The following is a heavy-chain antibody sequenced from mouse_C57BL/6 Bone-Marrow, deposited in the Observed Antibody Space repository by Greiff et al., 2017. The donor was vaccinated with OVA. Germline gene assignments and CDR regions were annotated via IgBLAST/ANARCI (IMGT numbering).Heavy chain of an antibody. CDR1: GFTFTDYY. V-gene: IGHV1-36*01. CDR3: ARSRGYYYGSSYYFDY. J-gene: IGHJ2*01. Sequence: EVQLQQSGPVLVKPGPSVKISCKASGFTFTDYYMHWVKQSHGKSLEWIGLVYPYNGGTSYNQKFKGKATLTVDTSSSPAYMELNSLTSEDSAVYYCARSRGYYYGSSYYFDYWGQGTTLTVSS. D-gene: IGHD1-1*01. CDR2: VYPYNGGT.